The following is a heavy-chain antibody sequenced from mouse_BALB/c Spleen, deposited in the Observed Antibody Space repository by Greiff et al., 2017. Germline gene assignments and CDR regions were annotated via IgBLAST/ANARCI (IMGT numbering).Heavy chain of an antibody. V-gene: IGHV5-9-3*01. J-gene: IGHJ4*01. CDR1: GFTFSSYA. CDR3: ARHVYDYDRDMDD. D-gene: IGHD2-4*01. Sequence: DVMLVESGGGLVKPGGSLKLSCAASGFTFSSYAMSWVRQTPEKRLEWVATISSGGSYTYYPDSVKGRFTISRDNAKNTLYLQMSSLRSEDTAMYYCARHVYDYDRDMDDWGQGTSVTVSS. CDR2: ISSGGSYT.